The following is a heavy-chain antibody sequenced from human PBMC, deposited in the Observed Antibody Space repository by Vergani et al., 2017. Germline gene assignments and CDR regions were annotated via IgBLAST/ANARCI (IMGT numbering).Heavy chain of an antibody. CDR1: GGSISSYY. CDR2: IYYSGST. V-gene: IGHV4-59*08. D-gene: IGHD3-3*01. CDR3: ARAQAPYYDFWSGYFDSYGMDV. J-gene: IGHJ6*02. Sequence: QVQLQESGPGLVKPSETLSLTCTVSGGSISSYYWSWIRQPPGKGLEWIGYIYYSGSTNYNPSLKSRVTISVDTSKNQFSLKLSSVTAADTAVYYCARAQAPYYDFWSGYFDSYGMDVWGQGTTVTVSS.